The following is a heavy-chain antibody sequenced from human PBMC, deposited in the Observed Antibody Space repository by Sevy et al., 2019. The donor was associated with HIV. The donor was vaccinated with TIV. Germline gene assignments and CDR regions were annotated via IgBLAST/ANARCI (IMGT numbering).Heavy chain of an antibody. J-gene: IGHJ4*02. CDR1: GGSLSSGSYY. CDR3: VIDRIAAAGGYFDN. D-gene: IGHD6-13*01. CDR2: ISYIGST. V-gene: IGHV4-61*01. Sequence: SETLSLTCTVSGGSLSSGSYYWSWIRQPPGKGLEWIGYISYIGSTNYNPSLKSRVTISVDTSKNQLSLRLTSVTAADTAVYYCVIDRIAAAGGYFDNWGQGTLVTVSS.